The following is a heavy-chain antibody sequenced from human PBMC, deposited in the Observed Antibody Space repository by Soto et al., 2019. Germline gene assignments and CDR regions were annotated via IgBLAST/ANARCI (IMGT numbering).Heavy chain of an antibody. CDR2: LYDVDGT. V-gene: IGHV3-53*01. CDR3: ASWHEREHAYDV. D-gene: IGHD3-16*01. J-gene: IGHJ6*01. CDR1: GFTVSGKRY. Sequence: GGSLRLSCAALGFTVSGKRYVAWVRQAPVKGLEWISALYDVDGTFYADSVKGRFTTSSDSSKTTVYLQMNGLRPDDTAVYYCASWHEREHAYDVWGRGTTVTVSS.